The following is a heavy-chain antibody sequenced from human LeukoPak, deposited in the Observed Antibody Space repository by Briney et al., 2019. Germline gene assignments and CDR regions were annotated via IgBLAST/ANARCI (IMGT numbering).Heavy chain of an antibody. Sequence: GGSLRLSCAASGFTFSSYWMTWVRQAPGEGLEWVASIKQGRSEKYYVDSVKGRFTISRDNAKSSLFLQMNSLRAEDTAVYYCARDSGIAPAGYYHYYGMDVWGQGITVTVSS. J-gene: IGHJ6*02. V-gene: IGHV3-7*03. CDR3: ARDSGIAPAGYYHYYGMDV. D-gene: IGHD6-13*01. CDR2: IKQGRSEK. CDR1: GFTFSSYW.